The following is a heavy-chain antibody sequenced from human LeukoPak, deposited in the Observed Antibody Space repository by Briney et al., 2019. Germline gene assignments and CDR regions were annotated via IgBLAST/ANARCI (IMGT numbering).Heavy chain of an antibody. J-gene: IGHJ5*02. CDR1: GGSFSGYY. V-gene: IGHV4-34*01. CDR3: AREAYSSGWYLRFDP. D-gene: IGHD6-19*01. CDR2: INHSGST. Sequence: PSETLSLTCAVYGGSFSGYYWSWIRQPPGKGLEWIGEINHSGSTNYNPSLKSRVTISVDTSKNQFSLKLSSVTAADTAVYYCAREAYSSGWYLRFDPWGQGTLVTVSS.